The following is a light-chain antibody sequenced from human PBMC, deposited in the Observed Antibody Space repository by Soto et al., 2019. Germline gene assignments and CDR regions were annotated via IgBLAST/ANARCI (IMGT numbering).Light chain of an antibody. J-gene: IGKJ4*01. CDR3: HQYGHSPLT. CDR2: EAS. CDR1: QDIRKD. V-gene: IGKV1-33*01. Sequence: DIQMTQSPSSLSSSVGDIVTITCEASQDIRKDLNWYQQKPGQVPKLLISEASNVETGGPSAFSGSGFGTRFTLTIAGLQPEDFALYYCHQYGHSPLTFGGGTKVDIK.